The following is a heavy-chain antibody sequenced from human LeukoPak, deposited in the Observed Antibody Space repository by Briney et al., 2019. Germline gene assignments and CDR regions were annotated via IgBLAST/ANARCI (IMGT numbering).Heavy chain of an antibody. D-gene: IGHD2-2*01. V-gene: IGHV1-2*04. CDR2: INPNSGGT. CDR3: ARGVLPAAMRGVGDAFDI. CDR1: GYTFTNYY. J-gene: IGHJ3*02. Sequence: ASVKVSCKASGYTFTNYYMHWVRQAPGQGLEWMGWINPNSGGTNYAQKFQGWVTMTRDTSISTAYMELSRLRSDDTAVYYCARGVLPAAMRGVGDAFDIWGQGTMVTVSS.